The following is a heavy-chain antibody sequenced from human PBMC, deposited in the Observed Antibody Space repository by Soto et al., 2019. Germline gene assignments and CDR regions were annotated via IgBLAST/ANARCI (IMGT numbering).Heavy chain of an antibody. J-gene: IGHJ2*01. Sequence: QVQLVQSGAEVKKPGSSVKVSCKASGGTFSSYTISWVRQAPGQGLEWMGKILPILGIANYAQKFKDKVTILADKPTSTAYMELRSLRYEDTAVYYCARDGRGDYETTGLNWYFDLWGRGTLVTVSS. CDR1: GGTFSSYT. CDR3: ARDGRGDYETTGLNWYFDL. CDR2: ILPILGIA. V-gene: IGHV1-69*08. D-gene: IGHD4-17*01.